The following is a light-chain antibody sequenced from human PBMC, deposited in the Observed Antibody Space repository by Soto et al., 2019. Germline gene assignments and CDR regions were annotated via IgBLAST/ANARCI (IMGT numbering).Light chain of an antibody. CDR2: AAS. J-gene: IGKJ1*01. Sequence: DIQMTQSPSSLSASVGDRVTITCRASQSISSYLNWYQQKPGKAPKLLIYAASSLQSGVPSMFSGSGSVTDFTLTISSLQPEDFAIYYCQQSYSTPPWTFGQGTKVEIK. CDR1: QSISSY. CDR3: QQSYSTPPWT. V-gene: IGKV1-39*01.